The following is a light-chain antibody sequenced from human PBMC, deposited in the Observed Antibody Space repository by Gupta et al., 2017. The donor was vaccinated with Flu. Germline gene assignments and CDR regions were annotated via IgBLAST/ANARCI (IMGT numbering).Light chain of an antibody. CDR1: RGDIESSNY. J-gene: IGLJ2*01. V-gene: IGLV2-14*01. Sequence: QSALTQPTPGSGSPGQSIPISCTVTRGDIESSNYVSWYQQYPGQVPKVIIYEVSNRPSGVSDRFSGSKSGNTASLIISGLQTEDEADYYCSSYSATNILLFGGGTRLTVL. CDR2: EVS. CDR3: SSYSATNILL.